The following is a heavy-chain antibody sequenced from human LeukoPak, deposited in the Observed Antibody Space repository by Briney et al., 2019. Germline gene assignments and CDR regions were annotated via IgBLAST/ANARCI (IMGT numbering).Heavy chain of an antibody. CDR2: ISYDGSNK. Sequence: GGSLRLSCAASGFTFSSYAMHWVRQAPGKGLEWVAVISYDGSNKYYADSVKGRFTISRDNSKNTLYLQMNSLRPEDTAVYYCARDLTPLGFDYWGQGTLVTVSS. CDR3: ARDLTPLGFDY. V-gene: IGHV3-30*14. CDR1: GFTFSSYA. J-gene: IGHJ4*02. D-gene: IGHD3-9*01.